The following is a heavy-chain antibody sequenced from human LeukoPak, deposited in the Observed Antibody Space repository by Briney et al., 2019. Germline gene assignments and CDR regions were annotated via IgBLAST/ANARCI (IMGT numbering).Heavy chain of an antibody. V-gene: IGHV1-8*01. J-gene: IGHJ5*02. Sequence: ASVKVSCKASGYPFTSYDINWVRQATGQGLEWVGWMNPNTANTAYAQNFQGRVTMTRDDSISTAYMELSSLRSEDTAVYYCARGRVATPNWFDPWGQGTLVTVSS. D-gene: IGHD2-15*01. CDR1: GYPFTSYD. CDR3: ARGRVATPNWFDP. CDR2: MNPNTANT.